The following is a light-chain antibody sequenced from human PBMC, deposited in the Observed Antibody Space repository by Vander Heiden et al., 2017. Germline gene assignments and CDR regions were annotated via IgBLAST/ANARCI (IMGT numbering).Light chain of an antibody. Sequence: IGLTQSPATLSLSPGERATLACAARLIISSSSLAWYQQKPGLAPRLLIYDASSRATGIPDRLSGSGSGTDFTLTISRLEPEDFAVYYCQQYGSSPPFTFGQGTKLEI. CDR2: DAS. CDR3: QQYGSSPPFT. V-gene: IGKV3D-20*01. J-gene: IGKJ2*01. CDR1: LIISSSS.